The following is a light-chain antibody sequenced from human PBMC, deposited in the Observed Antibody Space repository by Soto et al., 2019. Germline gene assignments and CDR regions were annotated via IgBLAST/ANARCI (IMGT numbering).Light chain of an antibody. Sequence: QSVLPQPASVSAAPGQSITISFTGTSSDVGAYNYVSWYQQHPGKAPKLMIYEVSNRPSGVSNRFSGSKSGSTASLTISGLQAEDEAEYYCSSYTSSSTLAYVFGTGTKLTVL. CDR1: SSDVGAYNY. V-gene: IGLV2-14*01. CDR3: SSYTSSSTLAYV. CDR2: EVS. J-gene: IGLJ1*01.